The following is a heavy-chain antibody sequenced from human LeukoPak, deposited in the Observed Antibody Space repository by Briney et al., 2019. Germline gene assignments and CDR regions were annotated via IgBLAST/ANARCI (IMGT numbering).Heavy chain of an antibody. CDR3: ARGFYDSSGYSPFDY. V-gene: IGHV4-31*03. Sequence: SETLSLTCTVSGGSISSGGYYWSWIRQHPGKGLEWIGYIYYSGSTYCNPSLKSRVTISVDTSKNQFSLKLSSVTAADTAVYYCARGFYDSSGYSPFDYWGQGTLVTVSS. CDR1: GGSISSGGYY. J-gene: IGHJ4*02. D-gene: IGHD3-22*01. CDR2: IYYSGST.